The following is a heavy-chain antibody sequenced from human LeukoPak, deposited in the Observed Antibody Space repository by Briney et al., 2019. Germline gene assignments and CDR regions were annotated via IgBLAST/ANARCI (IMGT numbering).Heavy chain of an antibody. D-gene: IGHD2-21*01. V-gene: IGHV3-21*01. CDR1: GFDFSSYS. J-gene: IGHJ3*02. CDR3: ARDLVRPYCGGDCYSDGDAFDI. CDR2: ISPWSDYI. Sequence: GGSLRLSCAASGFDFSSYSMNWVRQAPGKGLEWVSAISPWSDYIYYVDSVKGRFTISRDYAKNSLYLQMNSLRAEDTAVYYCARDLVRPYCGGDCYSDGDAFDIWGQGTMVTVSS.